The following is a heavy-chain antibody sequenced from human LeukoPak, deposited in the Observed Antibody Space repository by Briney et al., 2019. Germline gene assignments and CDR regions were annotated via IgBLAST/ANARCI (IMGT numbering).Heavy chain of an antibody. CDR1: GYTFTGYY. V-gene: IGHV1-2*02. Sequence: GASVKVSCKASGYTFTGYYMHWVRQAPGQGLEWMGWVSPYNGDTNYAQKFQGRVTMSTDTSTNIAYMELRSLRFDDTAIYYCAKDWHILTGRNCFDPWGQGTLVTVSS. CDR2: VSPYNGDT. CDR3: AKDWHILTGRNCFDP. D-gene: IGHD3-9*01. J-gene: IGHJ5*02.